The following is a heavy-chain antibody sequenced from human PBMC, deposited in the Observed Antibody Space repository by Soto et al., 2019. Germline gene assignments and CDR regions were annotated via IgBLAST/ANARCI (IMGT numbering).Heavy chain of an antibody. CDR1: GYIFKDCY. V-gene: IGHV1-2*02. CDR3: ARGGAHCSNCVCLSRH. CDR2: INPTSGVT. Sequence: APVKFSCKASGYIFKDCYIHWVRQAPGQGLEWLGCINPTSGVTKFAQKFQGRVTLTRDTATSTAYMELRRLTFDDTAGYYCARGGAHCSNCVCLSRHWGHGTLVTV. J-gene: IGHJ4*01. D-gene: IGHD2-8*01.